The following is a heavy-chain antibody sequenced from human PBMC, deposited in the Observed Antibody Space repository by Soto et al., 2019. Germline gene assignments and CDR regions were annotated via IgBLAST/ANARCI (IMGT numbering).Heavy chain of an antibody. J-gene: IGHJ6*03. Sequence: GESLTISCKGSGHSSTTYWTGWVRQMPGKGLEWLGIIYPGDSDTRYSPSFQGQVTISADTSISTACLQCSSLYTTDTAMHHCPLYYSISLYDYRYMNVWGKGTTGAVFS. CDR3: PLYYSISLYDYRYMNV. V-gene: IGHV5-51*01. D-gene: IGHD6-6*01. CDR2: IYPGDSDT. CDR1: GHSSTTYW.